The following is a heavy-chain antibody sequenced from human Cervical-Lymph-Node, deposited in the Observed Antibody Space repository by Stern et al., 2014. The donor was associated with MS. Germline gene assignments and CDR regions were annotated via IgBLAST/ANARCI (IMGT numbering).Heavy chain of an antibody. J-gene: IGHJ4*02. V-gene: IGHV5-51*03. Sequence: VQLVQSGAEVKQPGESLKISCKGSGYSFTDNWIAWVRQMPGKGLEWMGFIYPGDSDITYSPSFQGQVTISADKSIGTAYLQWNSLRASDTAMYYCARTYDRRGNYFDYWGQGTLVTVSS. CDR1: GYSFTDNW. D-gene: IGHD3-16*01. CDR2: IYPGDSDI. CDR3: ARTYDRRGNYFDY.